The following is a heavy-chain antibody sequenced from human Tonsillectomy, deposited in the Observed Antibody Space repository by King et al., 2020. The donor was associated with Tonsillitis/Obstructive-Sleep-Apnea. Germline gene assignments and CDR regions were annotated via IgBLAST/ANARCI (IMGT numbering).Heavy chain of an antibody. J-gene: IGHJ6*02. CDR3: ARLPSCSGGSCSDYYYYYGMDV. CDR2: INPNSGGT. Sequence: QLVQSGAEVKKPGASVKVSCKASGYTFTDYYMHWVRQAPGQGLEWMGWINPNSGGTNYAQKFQGRVTITRDTSISTAYMELSRLRSDDTAVYYCARLPSCSGGSCSDYYYYYGMDVWGQGTTVTVSS. D-gene: IGHD2-15*01. CDR1: GYTFTDYY. V-gene: IGHV1-2*02.